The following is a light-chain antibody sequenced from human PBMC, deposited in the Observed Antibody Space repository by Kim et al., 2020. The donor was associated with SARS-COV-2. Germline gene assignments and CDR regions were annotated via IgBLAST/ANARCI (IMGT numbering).Light chain of an antibody. Sequence: DIQMTQSPSTLSASIGDRVTITCRASESMSGSLAWYQQKPGKAPNLLIYGASILESGVPSRFSGSASGTEFTLTISSLQPDDFATYYCQQYNSFPWTFGQGTKVDIK. CDR1: ESMSGS. J-gene: IGKJ1*01. CDR2: GAS. V-gene: IGKV1-5*03. CDR3: QQYNSFPWT.